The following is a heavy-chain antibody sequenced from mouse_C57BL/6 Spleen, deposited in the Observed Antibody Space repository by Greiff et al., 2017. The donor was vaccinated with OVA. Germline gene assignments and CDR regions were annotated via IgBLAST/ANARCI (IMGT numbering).Heavy chain of an antibody. CDR2: ISSGSSTI. D-gene: IGHD1-1*01. CDR3: ARTTVVPYYFDY. Sequence: EVQLVESGGGLVKPGGSLKLSCAASGFTFSDYGMHWVRQAPEKGLEWVAYISSGSSTIYYADTVKGRFTISRDNAKNTLCLQMTSLRAEDTAMYYCARTTVVPYYFDYWGQGTTLTVSS. J-gene: IGHJ2*01. V-gene: IGHV5-17*01. CDR1: GFTFSDYG.